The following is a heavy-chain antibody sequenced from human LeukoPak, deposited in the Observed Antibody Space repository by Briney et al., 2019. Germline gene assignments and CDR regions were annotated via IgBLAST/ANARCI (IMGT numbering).Heavy chain of an antibody. J-gene: IGHJ4*02. Sequence: PGGSLRLSCAAYGFTFDDYTMHWVRQAPGKGLEWVSLIRWDGGSTYYADSVKGRFTISRDNTKNFLLLQMNSLRAEDTALYYCARAHASGWPFDYWGQGILVTVSS. V-gene: IGHV3-43*01. D-gene: IGHD6-19*01. CDR2: IRWDGGST. CDR3: ARAHASGWPFDY. CDR1: GFTFDDYT.